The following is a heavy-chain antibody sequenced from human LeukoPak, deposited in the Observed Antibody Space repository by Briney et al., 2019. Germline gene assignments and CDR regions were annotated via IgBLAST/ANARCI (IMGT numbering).Heavy chain of an antibody. CDR3: AREQHLDYYYYYGMDV. J-gene: IGHJ6*02. V-gene: IGHV1-69*10. CDR2: IIPIFGIA. CDR1: GGTFSSYA. D-gene: IGHD6-13*01. Sequence: SVKVSRKASGGTFSSYAISWVRQAPGQGLEWMGGIIPIFGIANYAQKFQGRVTITADKSTSTAYMELSSLRSEDTAVYYCAREQHLDYYYYYGMDVWGQGTTVTVSS.